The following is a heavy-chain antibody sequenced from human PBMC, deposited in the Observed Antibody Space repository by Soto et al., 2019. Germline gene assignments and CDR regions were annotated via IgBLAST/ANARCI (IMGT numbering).Heavy chain of an antibody. CDR2: ISYDGSNK. J-gene: IGHJ6*02. D-gene: IGHD4-17*01. CDR3: ASTYGDYDYYYYGMDV. CDR1: GFTFSSYA. Sequence: PGGSLRLSCAASGFTFSSYAMHWVRQAPGKGLEWVAVISYDGSNKYYADSVKGRFTISRDNSKNTPYLQMNSLRAEDTAVYYCASTYGDYDYYYYGMDVWGQGTTVTVSS. V-gene: IGHV3-30-3*01.